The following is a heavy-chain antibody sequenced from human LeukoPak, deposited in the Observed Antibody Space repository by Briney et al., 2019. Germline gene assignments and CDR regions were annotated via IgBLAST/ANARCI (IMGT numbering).Heavy chain of an antibody. CDR1: GFTFSSYS. CDR3: ARQSITMTQYYFDY. CDR2: ISCSSSYI. V-gene: IGHV3-21*01. D-gene: IGHD3-22*01. J-gene: IGHJ4*02. Sequence: SGGSLRLSCAASGFTFSSYSMNRVRQAPGKGLEWVSSISCSSSYIYYADSVKGRFTISRDNAKNSLYLQMNSLRAEDTAVYYCARQSITMTQYYFDYWGQGTLVTVSS.